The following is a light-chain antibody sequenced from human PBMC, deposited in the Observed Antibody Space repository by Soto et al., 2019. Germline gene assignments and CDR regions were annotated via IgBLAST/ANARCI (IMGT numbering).Light chain of an antibody. J-gene: IGKJ3*01. CDR3: QQSYSTPFT. Sequence: DIQMTQSPSSLSASVGDRVTITCRASQSISSNLKWYQQKPGKAPKLLIYAASSLQSGVTSRFSGSGSGTDVTLTISSLQTEDFASYYCQQSYSTPFTFGPGTKMDI. CDR1: QSISSN. V-gene: IGKV1-39*01. CDR2: AAS.